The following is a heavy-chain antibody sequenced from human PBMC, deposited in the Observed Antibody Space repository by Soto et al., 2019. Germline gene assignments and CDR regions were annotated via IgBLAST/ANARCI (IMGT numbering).Heavy chain of an antibody. CDR1: GGSISSGGYY. D-gene: IGHD2-2*01. CDR3: ARDSRAYNWFDX. Sequence: SETLSLTCTVSGGSISSGGYYWSWIRQHPGKGLEWIGYIYYSGSTYYNPSLKSRVTISVDTSKNQFSLKLSSVTAADTAVYYCARDSRAYNWFDXWGQGTLVTVSS. V-gene: IGHV4-31*03. J-gene: IGHJ5*02. CDR2: IYYSGST.